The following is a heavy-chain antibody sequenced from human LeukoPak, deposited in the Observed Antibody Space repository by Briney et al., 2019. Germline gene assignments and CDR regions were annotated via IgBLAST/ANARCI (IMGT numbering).Heavy chain of an antibody. CDR2: IGSDNKP. CDR3: ARESSGWLQLFDY. D-gene: IGHD5-24*01. CDR1: GFTFSAYA. J-gene: IGHJ4*02. Sequence: GGSLRLSCEASGFTFSAYAMTWVRQAPGKGLEWVSSIGSDNKPHYSESVKGRFAISRDNSKNTVYLQMNSLRAEDTAVYYCARESSGWLQLFDYWGQGTLVTVSS. V-gene: IGHV3-23*01.